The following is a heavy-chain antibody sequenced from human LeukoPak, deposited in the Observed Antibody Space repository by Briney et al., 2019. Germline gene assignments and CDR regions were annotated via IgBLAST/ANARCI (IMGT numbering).Heavy chain of an antibody. CDR1: GYTFTGYY. J-gene: IGHJ6*03. CDR2: INPNSGGT. Sequence: ASVKVSCKASGYTFTGYYMHWVRQAPGQGLEWMGWINPNSGGTNYAQKFQGRVTMTRDTSISTAYMELSRLRPDDTAVYYCARSVGEYYYYYMDVWGKGTTVTVSS. V-gene: IGHV1-2*02. CDR3: ARSVGEYYYYYMDV. D-gene: IGHD1-26*01.